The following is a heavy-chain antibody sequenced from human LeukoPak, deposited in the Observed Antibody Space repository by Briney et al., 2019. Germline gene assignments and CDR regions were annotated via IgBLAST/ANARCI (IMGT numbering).Heavy chain of an antibody. CDR3: AKDRRRYCSSTSCYLDGDY. CDR2: ISYDGSNK. CDR1: GFTFSSYG. J-gene: IGHJ4*02. Sequence: PGRSLRLSCAASGFTFSSYGMHWVRQAPGKGLEWVAVISYDGSNKYYADSVKGRFTISRDNSKNTLYLQMNSLRAEDTAVYYCAKDRRRYCSSTSCYLDGDYWGQGTLVTVSS. V-gene: IGHV3-30*18. D-gene: IGHD2-2*01.